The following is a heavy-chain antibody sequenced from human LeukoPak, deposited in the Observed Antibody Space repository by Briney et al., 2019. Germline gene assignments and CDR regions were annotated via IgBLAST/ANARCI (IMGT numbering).Heavy chain of an antibody. D-gene: IGHD4-11*01. CDR1: GYSFTSYW. CDR2: IYPGDSDT. J-gene: IGHJ3*02. CDR3: ARRLRTTVTTRAFDI. V-gene: IGHV5-51*01. Sequence: GESLKISCKGSGYSFTSYWIGWVRQMPGKGLEWMGIIYPGDSDTRYSPSFQGQVTISADKSISTAYLQWSSLKASDTAMYYCARRLRTTVTTRAFDIWGQGTMVTVSS.